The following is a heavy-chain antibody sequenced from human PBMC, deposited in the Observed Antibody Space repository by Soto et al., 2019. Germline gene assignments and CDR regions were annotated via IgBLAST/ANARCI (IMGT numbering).Heavy chain of an antibody. CDR2: SYPGDSGT. CDR1: GDSITSYG. CDR3: ARHGGHAVAGLYYFDY. J-gene: IGHJ4*02. Sequence: GESLKISCKGSGDSITSYGIRCVRQMPGKGLEGMVISYPGDSGTEYSPSCQGQGNISADKSISTAYLQWSSLKASDTAMYYCARHGGHAVAGLYYFDYWGQGTLVTVSS. V-gene: IGHV5-51*01. D-gene: IGHD6-19*01.